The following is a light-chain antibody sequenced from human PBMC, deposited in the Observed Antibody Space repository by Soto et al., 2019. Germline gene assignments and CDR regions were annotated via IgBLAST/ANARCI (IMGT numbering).Light chain of an antibody. V-gene: IGKV3-20*01. J-gene: IGKJ2*01. Sequence: EIVLTQSPGTLSLSPGERATLSCRASQSVSSSYLAWYQQKPGQAPRLLIYGASSRATGIPDRFSGSGSGXXXXXXXXRLEPEDFAVYYCQQYGSSPPYTFGQGTKLEIK. CDR1: QSVSSSY. CDR3: QQYGSSPPYT. CDR2: GAS.